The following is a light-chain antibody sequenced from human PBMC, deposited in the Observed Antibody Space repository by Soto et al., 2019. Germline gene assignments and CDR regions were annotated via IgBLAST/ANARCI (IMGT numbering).Light chain of an antibody. CDR3: QQYNNWPPIT. CDR1: QSVSSN. CDR2: GAS. Sequence: EIVLMQSPGTLSSAPGERAPLSCRASQSVSSNLAWYQQKPGQAPRLLIYGASTRATGIPARFSGSGSGTEFTLTISSLQSEDFAVYYCQQYNNWPPITFGQGTRLEIK. V-gene: IGKV3-15*01. J-gene: IGKJ5*01.